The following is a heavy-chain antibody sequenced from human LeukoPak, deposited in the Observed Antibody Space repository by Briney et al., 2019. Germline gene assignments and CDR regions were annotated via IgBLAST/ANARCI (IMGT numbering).Heavy chain of an antibody. CDR3: GRAQGGGGITYYFDY. CDR2: ISSSGSTI. CDR1: GFTFSRYA. Sequence: GGSLRLSCATSGFTFSRYAMHWVRQAPGKGLEWVSYISSSGSTIYYADSVKGRFTISRDNAKNSLYLQMSSLRAEDTAVYYWGRAQGGGGITYYFDYWGQGTLVTVSS. V-gene: IGHV3-48*03. D-gene: IGHD3-16*01. J-gene: IGHJ4*02.